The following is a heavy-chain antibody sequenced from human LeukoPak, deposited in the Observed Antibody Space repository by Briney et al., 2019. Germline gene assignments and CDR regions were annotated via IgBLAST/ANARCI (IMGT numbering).Heavy chain of an antibody. CDR3: AKSQWLVLIDY. CDR1: GFTFSSYA. Sequence: GGSLRLSCAAPGFTFSSYAMSWVRKAPGKGLEWVSAISGSGGSTYYADSVKGRFTISRDNSKNTLYLQMNSLRAEDTAVYYCAKSQWLVLIDYWGQGTLVTVSS. J-gene: IGHJ4*02. CDR2: ISGSGGST. D-gene: IGHD6-19*01. V-gene: IGHV3-23*01.